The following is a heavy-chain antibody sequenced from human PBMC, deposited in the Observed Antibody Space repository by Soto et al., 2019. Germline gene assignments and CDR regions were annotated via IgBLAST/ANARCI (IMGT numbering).Heavy chain of an antibody. D-gene: IGHD3-16*02. J-gene: IGHJ4*02. Sequence: SETLSLTCTVSGGSISSGGYYWSWIRQHPGKGLEWIGYIYYSGSTYYNPSLKSRVTISVDTSKNQFSLKLSSVTAPDTAVYYCARAPSSGSRLGELSPFDYWGQGTLVTVSS. CDR2: IYYSGST. CDR1: GGSISSGGYY. V-gene: IGHV4-31*03. CDR3: ARAPSSGSRLGELSPFDY.